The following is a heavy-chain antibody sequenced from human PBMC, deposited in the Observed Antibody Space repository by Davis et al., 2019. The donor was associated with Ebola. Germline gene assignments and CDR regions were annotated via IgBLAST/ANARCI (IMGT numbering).Heavy chain of an antibody. Sequence: PGGSLRLSCAASGFTFSDYYMSWVRQAPGKGLEWVSVIYSGGSTYYADSVKGRFTISRHNSKNTLYLQMNSLRAEDTAVYYCARSSSWYWYFDLWGRGTLVTVSS. V-gene: IGHV3-53*04. CDR1: GFTFSDYY. CDR2: IYSGGST. CDR3: ARSSSWYWYFDL. D-gene: IGHD6-6*01. J-gene: IGHJ2*01.